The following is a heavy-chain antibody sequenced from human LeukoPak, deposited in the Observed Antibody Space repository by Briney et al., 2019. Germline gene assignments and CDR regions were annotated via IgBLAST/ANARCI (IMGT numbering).Heavy chain of an antibody. CDR3: ARDGGAAHCSGSDY. Sequence: ASVKVSCKASGYTFTSYGINWVRQAPGQGLEWMGWISAYNGNTNYAQKLQGRVTMTTDTSTGTAYMELRSLRSDDKAVYYCARDGGAAHCSGSDYWGQGTLVTVSS. J-gene: IGHJ4*02. D-gene: IGHD2-15*01. CDR2: ISAYNGNT. V-gene: IGHV1-18*01. CDR1: GYTFTSYG.